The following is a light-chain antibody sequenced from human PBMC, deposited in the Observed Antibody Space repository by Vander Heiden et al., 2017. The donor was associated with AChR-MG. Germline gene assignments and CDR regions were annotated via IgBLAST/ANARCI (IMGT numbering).Light chain of an antibody. CDR2: QDS. CDR3: QAWDSSTDVV. CDR1: KLGDKY. Sequence: SYELTQPPSVSVSPGQTASITCSGDKLGDKYACWYQQKPAHPPVLGIYQDSKRPSGIPERFSGSNSGNTATLTISGTQAMDEADYYCQAWDSSTDVVFGGGTKLTVL. J-gene: IGLJ2*01. V-gene: IGLV3-1*01.